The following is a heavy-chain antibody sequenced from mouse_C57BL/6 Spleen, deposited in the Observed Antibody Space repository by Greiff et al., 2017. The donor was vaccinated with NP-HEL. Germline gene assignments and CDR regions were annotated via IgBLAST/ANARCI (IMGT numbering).Heavy chain of an antibody. V-gene: IGHV1-52*01. J-gene: IGHJ2*01. CDR3: ARGDYYGAYFDY. Sequence: VQLQQPGAELVRPGSSVKLSCKASGYTFTSYWMHWVKQRPIQGLEWIGNIDPSDSETHYNQKFKDKATLTVDKSSSTAYMQLSSLTSEDSAVYYCARGDYYGAYFDYWGQGTTLTVSS. CDR1: GYTFTSYW. D-gene: IGHD1-1*01. CDR2: IDPSDSET.